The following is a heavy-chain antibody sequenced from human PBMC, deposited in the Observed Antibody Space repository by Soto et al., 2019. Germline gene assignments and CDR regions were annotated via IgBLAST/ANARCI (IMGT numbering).Heavy chain of an antibody. CDR1: GDSISSSY. J-gene: IGHJ6*02. V-gene: IGHV4-59*01. D-gene: IGHD3-3*01. CDR3: AKSKGFLEWTTTFFYGMDV. CDR2: ISYGGST. Sequence: SETLSLTCTVSGDSISSSYWSWVRQPPGKGLEWIGFISYGGSTNYNPSLKSRVTMSVDTSKNRFSLKLTSVTAADTAVYYCAKSKGFLEWTTTFFYGMDVWGQGTTVTVSS.